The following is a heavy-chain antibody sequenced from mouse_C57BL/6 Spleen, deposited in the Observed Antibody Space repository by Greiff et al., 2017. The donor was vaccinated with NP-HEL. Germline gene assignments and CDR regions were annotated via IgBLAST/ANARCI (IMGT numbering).Heavy chain of an antibody. V-gene: IGHV5-4*01. CDR1: GFTFSSYA. D-gene: IGHD4-1*01. CDR2: ISDGGSYT. Sequence: DVMLVESGGGLVKPGGSLKLSCAASGFTFSSYAMSWVRQTPEKRLEWVATISDGGSYTYYPDNVKGRFTISRDNAKNNLYLQMSHLKSEDTAMYYCARDENWWFAYWGQGTLVTVSA. CDR3: ARDENWWFAY. J-gene: IGHJ3*01.